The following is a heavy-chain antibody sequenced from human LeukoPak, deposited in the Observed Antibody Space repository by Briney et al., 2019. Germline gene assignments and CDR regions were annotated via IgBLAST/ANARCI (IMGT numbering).Heavy chain of an antibody. D-gene: IGHD3-10*01. CDR1: DGSISSGGYS. J-gene: IGHJ6*02. CDR2: IYHSGST. CDR3: ARGVHDVRGAHYYYGMDV. V-gene: IGHV4-30-2*01. Sequence: SQTLSLTCAVSDGSISSGGYSWSWIRQPPGKGLEWIGYIYHSGSTYYNPSLKSRVTISVDRSKNQFSLKLSSVTAADTAVYYCARGVHDVRGAHYYYGMDVWGQGTTVTVSS.